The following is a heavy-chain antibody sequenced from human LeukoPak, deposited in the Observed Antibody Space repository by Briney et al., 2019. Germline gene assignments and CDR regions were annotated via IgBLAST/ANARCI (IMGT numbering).Heavy chain of an antibody. CDR2: ISGSGGSA. J-gene: IGHJ4*02. CDR3: AKSEAEQFHPYFDY. Sequence: GGSLRLSCAASGFTFRSYEMSWVRQAPGKGLEWVSAISGSGGSAYYADSVKGRFTISRDNSNNTLYLQMYTLRAEDTAVYYCAKSEAEQFHPYFDYWGQGTLVTVSS. D-gene: IGHD1-26*01. CDR1: GFTFRSYE. V-gene: IGHV3-23*01.